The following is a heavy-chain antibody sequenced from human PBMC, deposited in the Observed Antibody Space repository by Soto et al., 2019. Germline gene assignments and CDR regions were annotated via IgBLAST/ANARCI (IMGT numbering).Heavy chain of an antibody. CDR3: ARAPVYYDSSGYYMLNFDY. CDR1: GGTFSSYA. V-gene: IGHV1-69*13. J-gene: IGHJ4*02. D-gene: IGHD3-22*01. CDR2: IIPIFGTA. Sequence: SVKVSCKASGGTFSSYAISWVRQAPGQGLEWMGGIIPIFGTANYAQKFQGRVTITADESTSTAYMELSSLRSEDTAVYYCARAPVYYDSSGYYMLNFDYWGQGTLVTVSS.